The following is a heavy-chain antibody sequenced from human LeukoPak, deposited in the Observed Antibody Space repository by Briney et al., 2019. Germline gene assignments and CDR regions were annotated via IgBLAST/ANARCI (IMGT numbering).Heavy chain of an antibody. J-gene: IGHJ5*02. CDR2: INHSGST. Sequence: NPSETLSLTCTVSGESISGFYWSWIRQPPGKGLEWIGEINHSGSTNYNPSLKSRVTISVDTSKNQFSLKLSSVTAADTAVYYCARRSSMVRGVLKRQNWFDPWGQGTLVTVSS. V-gene: IGHV4-34*01. CDR1: GESISGFY. D-gene: IGHD3-10*01. CDR3: ARRSSMVRGVLKRQNWFDP.